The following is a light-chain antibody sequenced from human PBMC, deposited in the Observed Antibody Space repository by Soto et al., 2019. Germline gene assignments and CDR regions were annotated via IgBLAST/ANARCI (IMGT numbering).Light chain of an antibody. V-gene: IGKV3-15*01. Sequence: EVIMTHSPATLPVSPGGRVTLSCRASQSVGNNLAWFQQRPGQPPRLLIYGVSARATGILGRFSGSGSGREFTLTISSLQSEDCAVYYSQQRRNWPPVFGGGTKVDIK. J-gene: IGKJ4*01. CDR1: QSVGNN. CDR2: GVS. CDR3: QQRRNWPPV.